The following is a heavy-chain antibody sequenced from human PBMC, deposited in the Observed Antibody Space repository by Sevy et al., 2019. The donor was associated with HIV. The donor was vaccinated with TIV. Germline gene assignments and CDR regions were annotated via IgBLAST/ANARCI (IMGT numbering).Heavy chain of an antibody. J-gene: IGHJ4*02. V-gene: IGHV3-21*01. CDR2: INAISSNI. D-gene: IGHD2-15*01. Sequence: GGSLRLSCAASGFTFSSYAMNWVRQAPGKGLEWVSSINAISSNIYYADSVKGRFTISRDNAEHSLYLQMNSVRAEDTAVYYCARDLFSGGNAVYDYWGQGTLVTVSS. CDR3: ARDLFSGGNAVYDY. CDR1: GFTFSSYA.